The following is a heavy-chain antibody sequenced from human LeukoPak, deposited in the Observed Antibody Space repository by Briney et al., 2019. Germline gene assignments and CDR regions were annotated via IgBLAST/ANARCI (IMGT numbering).Heavy chain of an antibody. CDR2: IHASGST. D-gene: IGHD4-17*01. V-gene: IGHV4-61*09. Sequence: SETLSLTCTVSGGSISSGSYCWSWIRQPAGKGLEWIGHIHASGSTNYNPSLKSRVTISVDTSKNQFSLKLNSVTAADTAVYYCARSTVSLYFYHMDVWGEGTTVTISS. J-gene: IGHJ6*03. CDR3: ARSTVSLYFYHMDV. CDR1: GGSISSGSYC.